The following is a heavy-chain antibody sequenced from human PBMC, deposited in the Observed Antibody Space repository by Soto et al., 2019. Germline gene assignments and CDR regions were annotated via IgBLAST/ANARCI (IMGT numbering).Heavy chain of an antibody. Sequence: SVKVSCKASGGTFSSYTISWVRQAPGQGLEWMGRIIPILGIANYAQKFQGRVTITADKSTSTAYMELSSLRSEDTAVYYCARDQPLYLPALYCSSTSCYGDVWFDPWGQGTLVTVSS. CDR2: IIPILGIA. J-gene: IGHJ5*02. CDR1: GGTFSSYT. V-gene: IGHV1-69*04. CDR3: ARDQPLYLPALYCSSTSCYGDVWFDP. D-gene: IGHD2-2*01.